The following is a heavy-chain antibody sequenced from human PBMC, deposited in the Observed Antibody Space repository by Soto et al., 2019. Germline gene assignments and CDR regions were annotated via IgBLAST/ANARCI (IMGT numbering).Heavy chain of an antibody. Sequence: QVQLVQSGAEVKKPGASVKVSCKASGYKFINHYIHWVRQAPGVGLEWMGMINPNGCGTDYAQKFQGRVTMTTDTYASTVHMELSSLRSEDTAVYFCARDSSASATSYSFDYWGQGTLVTVSS. CDR1: GYKFINHY. V-gene: IGHV1-46*01. CDR2: INPNGCGT. CDR3: ARDSSASATSYSFDY. D-gene: IGHD3-10*01. J-gene: IGHJ4*02.